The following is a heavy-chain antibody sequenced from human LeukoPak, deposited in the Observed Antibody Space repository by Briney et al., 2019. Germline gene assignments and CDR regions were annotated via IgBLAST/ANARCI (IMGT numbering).Heavy chain of an antibody. V-gene: IGHV4-34*01. CDR1: GGSFSGYY. Sequence: SETLSLTCAVCGGSFSGYYWSWIRQPPGKGLEWIGEINHSGGTNYNPSLKSRVTISVDTSKNQFSLKLSSVTAADTAVYYCARGLGMGHDSSGSDWFDSWGQGTLVTVSS. D-gene: IGHD3-22*01. J-gene: IGHJ5*01. CDR3: ARGLGMGHDSSGSDWFDS. CDR2: INHSGGT.